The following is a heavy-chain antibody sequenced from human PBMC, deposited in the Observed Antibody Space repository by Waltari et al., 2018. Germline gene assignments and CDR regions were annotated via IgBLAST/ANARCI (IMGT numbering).Heavy chain of an antibody. CDR1: GYTFTDYY. J-gene: IGHJ4*02. D-gene: IGHD2-21*01. Sequence: QVHLVQSGAEVKQQGASVRAACKASGYTFTDYYMHWVGQAPGQGLEWMGRSSPNGGGTDYAQKFQGRVTITRDTSITTAYMELNRLRSDDTAVYYCARGFLDYWGQGTQVTVSS. CDR2: SSPNGGGT. CDR3: ARGFLDY. V-gene: IGHV1-2*06.